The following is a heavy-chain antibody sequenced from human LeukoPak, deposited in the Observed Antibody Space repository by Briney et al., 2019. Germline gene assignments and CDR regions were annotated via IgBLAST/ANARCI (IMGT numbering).Heavy chain of an antibody. V-gene: IGHV5-51*01. CDR3: ASPETPGIAAASDAFDI. CDR2: IYPGDSDT. D-gene: IGHD6-13*01. J-gene: IGHJ3*02. CDR1: GYSFTSYW. Sequence: GESLKISCKGSGYSFTSYWIGWVRQTPGKGLEWMGIIYPGDSDTRYSPSFQGQVTISADKSISTAYLQWSSLKASDTAMYYCASPETPGIAAASDAFDIWGQGTMVTVSS.